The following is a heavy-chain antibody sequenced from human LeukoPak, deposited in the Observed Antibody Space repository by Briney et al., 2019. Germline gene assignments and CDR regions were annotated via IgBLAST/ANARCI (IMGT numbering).Heavy chain of an antibody. V-gene: IGHV1-69*06. CDR3: ASGTMVRGVPST. CDR2: IIPIFGTA. Sequence: ASVKVSCKASGGTFSSYAISWVRQAPGQGLEWMGGIIPIFGTANYAQKFQGRVTITAYKSTSTAYMELSSLRSEDTAVYYCASGTMVRGVPSTWGQGTLVTVSS. J-gene: IGHJ4*02. CDR1: GGTFSSYA. D-gene: IGHD3-10*01.